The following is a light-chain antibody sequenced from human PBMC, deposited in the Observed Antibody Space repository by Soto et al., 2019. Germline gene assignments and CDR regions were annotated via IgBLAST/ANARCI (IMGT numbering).Light chain of an antibody. CDR1: QNIYNY. J-gene: IGKJ4*01. Sequence: DIQMTQSPSTLSGSVGDRVTITCQASQNIYNYLNWYQQKPGKAPKLLIYDASNLATGVPARFSGSGSGTEFTLIISGLQPEDIATYYCQQYDNLPLTFGGGTKVDIK. CDR2: DAS. V-gene: IGKV1-33*01. CDR3: QQYDNLPLT.